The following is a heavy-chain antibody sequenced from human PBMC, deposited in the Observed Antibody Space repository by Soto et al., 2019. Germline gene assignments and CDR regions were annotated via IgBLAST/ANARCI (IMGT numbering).Heavy chain of an antibody. J-gene: IGHJ5*01. CDR2: IYKSATT. CDR1: GDSISNLDYF. CDR3: ARGRYCLTGRCFPNWFES. D-gene: IGHD7-27*01. Sequence: ASETLSLTCSVSGDSISNLDYFWAWIRQPPGQALEYIGYIYKSATTYYNPSFESRVAISVDTSKSQFSLNVTSVTAADTAVYFCARGRYCLTGRCFPNWFESWGQGALVTVSS. V-gene: IGHV4-30-4*01.